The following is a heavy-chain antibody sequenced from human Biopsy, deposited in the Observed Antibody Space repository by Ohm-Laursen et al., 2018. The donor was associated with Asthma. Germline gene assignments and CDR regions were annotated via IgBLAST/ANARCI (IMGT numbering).Heavy chain of an antibody. Sequence: ASVKVSCKASGYLFIGYPIHWMRQAPGLGLEWMGRITPNSGATNYAQKFQGRVTMTRDTSISTAYMEVSRLRSDDTAVYYCARGQKSAGDRWCEPWGQGTLVTVSS. J-gene: IGHJ5*02. D-gene: IGHD6-13*01. V-gene: IGHV1-2*06. CDR1: GYLFIGYP. CDR2: ITPNSGAT. CDR3: ARGQKSAGDRWCEP.